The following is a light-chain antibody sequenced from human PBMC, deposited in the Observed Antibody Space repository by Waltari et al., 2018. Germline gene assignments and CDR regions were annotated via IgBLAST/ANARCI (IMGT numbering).Light chain of an antibody. CDR2: YDH. CDR3: QVWDSSTDHSWV. Sequence: SYVLTQPPSVSVAPGETDRLTCGGDKLVVKELHWDQQRPGQAPVLVISYDHDRPSGIPERFSGSKSGNTATLTIIRVEAGDAADYYCQVWDSSTDHSWVFGGGTRLTVL. CDR1: KLVVKE. J-gene: IGLJ3*02. V-gene: IGLV3-21*04.